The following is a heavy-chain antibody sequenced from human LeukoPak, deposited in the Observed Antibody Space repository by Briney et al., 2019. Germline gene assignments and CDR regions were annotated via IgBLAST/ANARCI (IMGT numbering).Heavy chain of an antibody. CDR2: ISWNSGSI. D-gene: IGHD2-8*01. Sequence: QPGGSLRLSCAASGFTFDDYAMHWVRQAPGKGLEWVSGISWNSGSIGYADSVKGRFTISRDNAKNSLYLQMNSLRAEDTALYYCAKDSLSCYTCPYYYYGMDAWGQGTTVTVSS. CDR1: GFTFDDYA. V-gene: IGHV3-9*01. J-gene: IGHJ6*02. CDR3: AKDSLSCYTCPYYYYGMDA.